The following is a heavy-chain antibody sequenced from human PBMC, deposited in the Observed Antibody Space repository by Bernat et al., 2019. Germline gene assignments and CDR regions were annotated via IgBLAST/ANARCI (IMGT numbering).Heavy chain of an antibody. CDR1: GYTFTDSY. D-gene: IGHD2-21*02. CDR2: INPSGGYT. Sequence: QVQLVQSGAEVKKPGASVKVSCKASGYTFTDSYLHWVRQAPGQGLEWMGIINPSGGYTSYAQKFQGRFTMTRDTSTSTVSMELSSLRSEDTAVYFWARLGDCGGAGGYWGQGTLVTVSS. J-gene: IGHJ4*02. V-gene: IGHV1-46*03. CDR3: ARLGDCGGAGGY.